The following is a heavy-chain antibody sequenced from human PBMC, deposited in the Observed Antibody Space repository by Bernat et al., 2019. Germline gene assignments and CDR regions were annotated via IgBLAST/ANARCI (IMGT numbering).Heavy chain of an antibody. CDR1: GFIFSDYG. V-gene: IGHV3-33*06. J-gene: IGHJ3*02. Sequence: QAQLVESGGGVVQPGRSLRLSCAASGFIFSDYGMHWVRQAPGKGLEWVAAIWYDRDKKYYADSVRGRFTISGDNSKNTLYLQMISLKAEDTAVYYCAKERQRGYRFGDAFDIWGQGTLVTVSS. D-gene: IGHD5-12*01. CDR3: AKERQRGYRFGDAFDI. CDR2: IWYDRDKK.